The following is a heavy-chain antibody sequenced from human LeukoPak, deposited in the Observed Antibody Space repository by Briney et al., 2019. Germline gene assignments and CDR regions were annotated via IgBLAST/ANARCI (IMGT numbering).Heavy chain of an antibody. J-gene: IGHJ6*02. D-gene: IGHD2-21*02. CDR2: IYYSGST. CDR1: GGSISSYY. V-gene: IGHV4-59*08. Sequence: SETLSLTCTVSGGSISSYYWSWLRQPPGKGLEWIGYIYYSGSTNYNPSLKSRVTISVDTSKNQFSLKLSSVTAADTAVYYCASSYCGGDCYDYYYYGMDVWGQGTTVTVSS. CDR3: ASSYCGGDCYDYYYYGMDV.